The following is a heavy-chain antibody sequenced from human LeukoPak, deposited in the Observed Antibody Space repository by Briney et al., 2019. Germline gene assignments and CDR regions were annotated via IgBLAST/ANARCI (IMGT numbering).Heavy chain of an antibody. D-gene: IGHD1-1*01. CDR1: GYTFNNYC. J-gene: IGHJ5*02. CDR2: ISAYNGNT. Sequence: SVKVHPKASGYTFNNYCISWVRQAPGQPLDWMGWISAYNGNTNYAQKLRGRVTMTTDTSASTAYMELRSLRSDDRAVYYCARDGVTRRYWFDPWGQGTLVTVSS. CDR3: ARDGVTRRYWFDP. V-gene: IGHV1-18*01.